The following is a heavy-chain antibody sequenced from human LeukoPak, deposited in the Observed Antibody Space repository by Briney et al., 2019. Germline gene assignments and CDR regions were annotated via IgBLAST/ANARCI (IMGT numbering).Heavy chain of an antibody. V-gene: IGHV4-34*01. CDR2: INHSGST. CDR3: ARNYYYYYYMDV. J-gene: IGHJ6*03. CDR1: GGSFSGYY. Sequence: SETLSLTCAVYGGSFSGYYWSWIRQPPGKGLEWIGVINHSGSTNYNPSLKSRVTISVDTSKNQFSLKLSSVTAADTAVYYCARNYYYYYYMDVWGKGTTVTVSS.